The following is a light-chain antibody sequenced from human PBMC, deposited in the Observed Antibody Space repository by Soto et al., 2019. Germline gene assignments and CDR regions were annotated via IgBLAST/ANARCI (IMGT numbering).Light chain of an antibody. J-gene: IGKJ5*01. Sequence: EIVLTQSPGTLSLSPGERATLSCRASQSLSSIYLAWYQQKPDQAPRLLIYGASSRATGIPDRFSGSGSGTDFTLTISRLEPEDFAVYYCQRYGSSPRITFGQGTRLEIK. CDR1: QSLSSIY. V-gene: IGKV3-20*01. CDR2: GAS. CDR3: QRYGSSPRIT.